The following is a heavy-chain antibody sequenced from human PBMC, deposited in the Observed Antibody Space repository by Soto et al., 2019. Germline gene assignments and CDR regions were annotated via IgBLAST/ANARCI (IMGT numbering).Heavy chain of an antibody. CDR1: GGSISSGDYY. CDR3: ARGSAEVSSGYYYSVTKFDY. Sequence: PSETLSLTCTVSGGSISSGDYYWSWIRQHPGKGLEWIGYIYYSGSTYYNPSLKSRVTISVDTSKNQFSLKLSSVTAADTAVYYCARGSAEVSSGYYYSVTKFDYWGQGTLVTVSS. V-gene: IGHV4-31*03. J-gene: IGHJ4*02. CDR2: IYYSGST. D-gene: IGHD3-22*01.